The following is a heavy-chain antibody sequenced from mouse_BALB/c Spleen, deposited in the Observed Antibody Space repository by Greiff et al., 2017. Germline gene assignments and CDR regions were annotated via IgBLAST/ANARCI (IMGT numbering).Heavy chain of an antibody. CDR2: ISNGGGST. CDR1: GFTFSSYT. D-gene: IGHD3-2*01. V-gene: IGHV5-12-2*01. Sequence: EVQLVESGGGLVQPEGSLKLSCAASGFTFSSYTMSWVRQTPEKRLEWVAYISNGGGSTYYPDTVKGRFTISRDNAKNTLYLQMSSLKSEDTAMYYCARPEDSSGSTFAYWGQGTLVTVSA. CDR3: ARPEDSSGSTFAY. J-gene: IGHJ3*01.